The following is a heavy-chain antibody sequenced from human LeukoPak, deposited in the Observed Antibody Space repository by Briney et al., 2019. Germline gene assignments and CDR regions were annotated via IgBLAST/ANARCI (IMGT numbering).Heavy chain of an antibody. CDR2: INPNSGGT. CDR3: ARGQAVADNYYYYGMDV. Sequence: ASVKVSCKASGYTFTGYYMHWVQQAPGQGLEWMGWINPNSGGTNYAQKFQGWVTMTRDTSISTAYMELSRLRSDDTAVYYCARGQAVADNYYYYGMDVWGQGTTVTVSS. D-gene: IGHD6-19*01. CDR1: GYTFTGYY. V-gene: IGHV1-2*04. J-gene: IGHJ6*02.